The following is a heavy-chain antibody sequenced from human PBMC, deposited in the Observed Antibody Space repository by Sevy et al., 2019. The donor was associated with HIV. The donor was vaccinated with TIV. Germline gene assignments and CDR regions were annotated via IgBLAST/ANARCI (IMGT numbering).Heavy chain of an antibody. CDR3: AKRRVQSGLSGGGANFGMDV. D-gene: IGHD2-8*02. CDR2: LIGGGSRT. CDR1: GFPFSNYA. J-gene: IGHJ6*02. V-gene: IGHV3-23*01. Sequence: GGSLRLSCAASGFPFSNYAMSWVRQAPGKGLEWVSTLIGGGSRTYYADSVTGRFIISRDNSRNTLYLQRNSLRAGDTAIYYCAKRRVQSGLSGGGANFGMDVCGRGTTVTVSS.